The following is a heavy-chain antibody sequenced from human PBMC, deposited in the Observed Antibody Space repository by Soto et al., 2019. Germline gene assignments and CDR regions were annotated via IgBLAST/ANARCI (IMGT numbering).Heavy chain of an antibody. Sequence: GASVKVSCKASGGTFSSYAISWVRQAPGQGLEWMGGIIPIFGTANYAQKFQGRVTITADESTSTAYMELSSLRSEDTSVYYCERDCPLGEVVPDYYHSSGSPENSEFEIRGRLPMGTV. CDR2: IIPIFGTA. V-gene: IGHV1-69*13. J-gene: IGHJ3*02. CDR1: GGTFSSYA. D-gene: IGHD3-22*01. CDR3: ERDCPLGEVVPDYYHSSGSPENSEFEI.